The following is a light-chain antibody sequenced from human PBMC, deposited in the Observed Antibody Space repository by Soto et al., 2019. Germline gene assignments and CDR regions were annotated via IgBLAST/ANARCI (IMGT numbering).Light chain of an antibody. J-gene: IGLJ1*01. V-gene: IGLV2-14*01. Sequence: QSVLTQPASVSGSPGQSITISCTGTSSDVGGYNYVSWYQQQPGKAPKFMIYDVSNRPSGVSNRFSGSKSGNTASLTISGLQAEDEADYYCCSYTTSNTRQIVFGTGTKLIVL. CDR3: CSYTTSNTRQIV. CDR1: SSDVGGYNY. CDR2: DVS.